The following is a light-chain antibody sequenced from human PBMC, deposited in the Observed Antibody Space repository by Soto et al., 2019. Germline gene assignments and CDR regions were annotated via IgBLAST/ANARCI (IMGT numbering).Light chain of an antibody. CDR3: QWYNRWTSIT. J-gene: IGKJ5*01. V-gene: IGKV3-15*01. CDR2: GAS. CDR1: QSIGTK. Sequence: EVVMTQSPATLSVSPGDRAILSCSASQSIGTKVAWYQQRPGQAPRLLIYGASTRAADIAAGFSGSGSGTEFTLSISSIQSGDFAVYYCQWYNRWTSITFGQGTLM.